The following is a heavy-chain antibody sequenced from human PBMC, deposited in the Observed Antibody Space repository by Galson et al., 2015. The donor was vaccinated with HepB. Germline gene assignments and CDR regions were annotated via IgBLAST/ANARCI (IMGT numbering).Heavy chain of an antibody. CDR1: GYRFTNYW. CDR3: ARSAVPVARGYYYYYGMDG. V-gene: IGHV5-51*01. D-gene: IGHD2-2*01. J-gene: IGHJ6*02. CDR2: IYPGDSYT. Sequence: QSGAEVKKPGESLKISCKGSGYRFTNYWIGWVRQMPGKGLEWMGIIYPGDSYTTYSPSFQGQVTISADKSINTAYLQWSSLKTSDTALYYCARSAVPVARGYYYYYGMDGWGQGTTVTVSS.